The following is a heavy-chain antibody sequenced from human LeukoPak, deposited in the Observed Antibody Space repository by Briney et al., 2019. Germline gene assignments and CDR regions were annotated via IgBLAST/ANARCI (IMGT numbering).Heavy chain of an antibody. J-gene: IGHJ4*02. Sequence: GGSLRLSCAASGFTFSDYTMHWVRQAPGKGLEWVAVISYDGSQKYYADSVTGRFTISRDNSKNTVYLQMYSLRAEDTAVFYCARANSSSWHYFDDWGQGTLVTVSS. D-gene: IGHD6-13*01. V-gene: IGHV3-30*04. CDR1: GFTFSDYT. CDR2: ISYDGSQK. CDR3: ARANSSSWHYFDD.